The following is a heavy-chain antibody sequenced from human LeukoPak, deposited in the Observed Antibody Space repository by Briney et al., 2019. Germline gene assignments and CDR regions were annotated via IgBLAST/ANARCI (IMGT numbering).Heavy chain of an antibody. D-gene: IGHD3-10*01. CDR2: IRSNGNEK. J-gene: IGHJ6*02. V-gene: IGHV3-30*02. Sequence: PGGSLRLSCAASGFTFRGYAMHWVRQAPGKGLEWVALIRSNGNEKFYLDAVQGRFSISRDNSKNTLFLQMSSLRPEDTAAYYCAKDRDGSGGFQKKLGLWGQGTTVTVSS. CDR3: AKDRDGSGGFQKKLGL. CDR1: GFTFRGYA.